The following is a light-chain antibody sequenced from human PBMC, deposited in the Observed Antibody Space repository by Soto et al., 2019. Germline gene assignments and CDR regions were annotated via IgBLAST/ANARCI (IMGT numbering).Light chain of an antibody. V-gene: IGLV1-40*01. CDR3: QSYDTCLRTV. Sequence: QSVLTLPPSVSGAPGQRVTISCTGSSSNIGAGYDVHWYQQLPGTAPKLLIYGNSNRPSGVPDRFSGSKSGTSASLAITGLQAEDEADYYCQSYDTCLRTVFGGGTKLTVL. CDR2: GNS. J-gene: IGLJ2*01. CDR1: SSNIGAGYD.